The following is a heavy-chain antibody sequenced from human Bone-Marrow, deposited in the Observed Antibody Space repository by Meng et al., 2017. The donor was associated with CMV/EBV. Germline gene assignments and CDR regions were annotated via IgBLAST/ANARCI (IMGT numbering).Heavy chain of an antibody. D-gene: IGHD3-9*01. Sequence: FTLSGYALSWFRQDPGKGLEGVSAISGSGGSTYYADSVKGRFTISRDNSKNTLYLQMNSLRAEDTAVDYCANQNYDILTGYYTSPLDYWGQGTLVTVSS. CDR1: FTLSGYA. V-gene: IGHV3-23*01. J-gene: IGHJ4*02. CDR3: ANQNYDILTGYYTSPLDY. CDR2: ISGSGGST.